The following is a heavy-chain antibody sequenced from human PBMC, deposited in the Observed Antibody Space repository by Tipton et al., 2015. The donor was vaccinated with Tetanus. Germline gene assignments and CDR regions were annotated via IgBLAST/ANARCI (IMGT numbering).Heavy chain of an antibody. Sequence: QLVQSGAEVRKPGASVKVSCKAAGYTFTGNYLQWVRQAPGQGLEWMGWINPDSGGTNSAQKFQGRVTVTRDTSISTAYMELSRLRSDDTAVYYCARAGPQATFGVKYGMDVWGQGTTVTVSS. CDR3: ARAGPQATFGVKYGMDV. D-gene: IGHD3-3*01. CDR2: INPDSGGT. CDR1: GYTFTGNY. J-gene: IGHJ6*02. V-gene: IGHV1-2*02.